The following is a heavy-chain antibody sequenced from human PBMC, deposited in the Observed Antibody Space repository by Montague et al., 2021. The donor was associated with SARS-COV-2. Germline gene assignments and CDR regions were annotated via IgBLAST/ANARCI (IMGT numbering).Heavy chain of an antibody. D-gene: IGHD6-13*01. CDR1: GGSISSSSYY. CDR3: ARKEMKYSSIWSTGGNWFDP. Sequence: SETRSLTCTVSGGSISSSSYYWGWIRQPPGKGLEWIRSIYYSGSTYYNPSLKSRVTISVDTSKNQFSLKLSSVTAADTAVYYCARKEMKYSSIWSTGGNWFDPWGQGTLVTVSS. CDR2: IYYSGST. J-gene: IGHJ5*02. V-gene: IGHV4-39*01.